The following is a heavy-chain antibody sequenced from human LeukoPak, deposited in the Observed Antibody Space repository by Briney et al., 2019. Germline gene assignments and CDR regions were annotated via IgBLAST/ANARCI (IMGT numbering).Heavy chain of an antibody. CDR1: GFTFSSYN. CDR2: ITSSSSHI. J-gene: IGHJ4*02. D-gene: IGHD7-27*01. V-gene: IGHV3-21*01. Sequence: TGGSLRLSCAASGFTFSSYNMNWVRQAPGKGLEWVSSITSSSSHIYYADSVKGRFTISRDNAKNSLYLQIDSLRAEDTAVYYCARGHWGLDYWGRGTLVTVSS. CDR3: ARGHWGLDY.